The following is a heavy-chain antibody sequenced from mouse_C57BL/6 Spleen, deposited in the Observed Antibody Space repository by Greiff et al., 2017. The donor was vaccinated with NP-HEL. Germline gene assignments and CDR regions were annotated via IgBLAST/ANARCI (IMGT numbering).Heavy chain of an antibody. Sequence: EVKLVESGGGLVQPKGSLKLSCAASGFSFNTYAMNWVRQAPGKGLEWVARIRSKSNNYATYYADSVKDRFTISRDDSESMLYLQMNNLKTEDTAMYYCVRRVVATRYAMDYWGQGTSVTVSS. CDR1: GFSFNTYA. D-gene: IGHD1-1*01. CDR2: IRSKSNNYAT. CDR3: VRRVVATRYAMDY. J-gene: IGHJ4*01. V-gene: IGHV10-1*01.